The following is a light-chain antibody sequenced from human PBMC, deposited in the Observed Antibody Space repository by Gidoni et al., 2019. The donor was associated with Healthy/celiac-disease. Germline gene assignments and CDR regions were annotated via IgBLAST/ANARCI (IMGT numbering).Light chain of an antibody. V-gene: IGLV3-1*01. J-gene: IGLJ2*01. CDR3: QAWDSSTASEV. Sequence: SYEQTQPPSVSVSPGQTASITCSGDKLGAKYACWYQQKPGQSPVLVIYQDRKRPSGIPERFSGSNSGNTATLTLSGTQAMDEADYYCQAWDSSTASEVFGGGTKLTVL. CDR2: QDR. CDR1: KLGAKY.